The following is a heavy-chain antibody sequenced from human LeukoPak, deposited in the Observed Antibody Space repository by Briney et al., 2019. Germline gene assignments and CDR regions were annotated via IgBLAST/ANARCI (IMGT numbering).Heavy chain of an antibody. Sequence: SETLSLTCTVSGGSISSYYWSWIRQPPGKGLEWIGYIYYSGGTNYNPSLKSRVTISVDTSKNQFSLKLSSVTAADTAVYYCARSPRITMVRGVIFPFDIWGQGTMVTVSS. CDR1: GGSISSYY. CDR2: IYYSGGT. J-gene: IGHJ3*02. CDR3: ARSPRITMVRGVIFPFDI. V-gene: IGHV4-59*01. D-gene: IGHD3-10*01.